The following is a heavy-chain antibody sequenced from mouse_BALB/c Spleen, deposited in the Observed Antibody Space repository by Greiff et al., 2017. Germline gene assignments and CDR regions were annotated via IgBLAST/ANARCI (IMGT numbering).Heavy chain of an antibody. CDR3: AGGIPGAMDY. CDR1: GYSITSDYA. J-gene: IGHJ4*01. CDR2: IGYSGST. V-gene: IGHV3-2*02. Sequence: EVQLVESGPGLVKPSQSLSLTCTVTGYSITSDYAWNWIRQLPGNKLEWMGYIGYSGSTSYNPSLKSRISITRDTSKNQFFLQLNSVTTEDTATYCCAGGIPGAMDYWGQGTSVTVSS. D-gene: IGHD5-1-1*01.